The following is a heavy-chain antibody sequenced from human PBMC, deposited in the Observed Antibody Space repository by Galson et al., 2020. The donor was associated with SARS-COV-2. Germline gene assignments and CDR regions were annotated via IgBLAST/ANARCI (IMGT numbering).Heavy chain of an antibody. CDR2: ISHRSSYI. Sequence: GGSLTLSCAASGFTFSDYSMNWIRQAPGKGMERVSSISHRSSYIYYADSLNGRLTITRDNAKNSLFLQVNSLTVEDTAVYYCARTPPRYCGTTGCHYPFDPWGQGTLVTVSS. D-gene: IGHD2-2*01. CDR3: ARTPPRYCGTTGCHYPFDP. CDR1: GFTFSDYS. V-gene: IGHV3-21*01. J-gene: IGHJ5*02.